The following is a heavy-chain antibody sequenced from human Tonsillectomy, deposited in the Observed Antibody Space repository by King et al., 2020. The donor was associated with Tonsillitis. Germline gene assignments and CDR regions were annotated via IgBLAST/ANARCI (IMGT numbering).Heavy chain of an antibody. D-gene: IGHD3-3*01. V-gene: IGHV4-39*01. Sequence: QLQESGPGLVKPSETLSLTCTVSGVSFSSSGYYWGWIRQPPGKGLEWIGSVYYSGSTYYRPSLKSRVTISVDTSKNQFSLQLNSVTAADTAVYYCARSAITHLCDFWSGARCLNWFDPWGQGTRFTFSS. J-gene: IGHJ5*02. CDR3: ARSAITHLCDFWSGARCLNWFDP. CDR1: GVSFSSSGYY. CDR2: VYYSGST.